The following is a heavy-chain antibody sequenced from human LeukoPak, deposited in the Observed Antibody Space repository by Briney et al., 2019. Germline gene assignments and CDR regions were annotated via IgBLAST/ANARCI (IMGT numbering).Heavy chain of an antibody. CDR3: ARVAYGSGSLIGAFDI. CDR1: GVTFDDSG. Sequence: VGSLRLSCAASGVTFDDSGMSWVRQCPGKGVEWVSGINWKGDTTGYADSVKGRFTISRDNAKNSLYLQMNSLRAEDTALYHCARVAYGSGSLIGAFDIWGQGTMVTVSS. J-gene: IGHJ3*02. CDR2: INWKGDTT. D-gene: IGHD3-10*01. V-gene: IGHV3-20*01.